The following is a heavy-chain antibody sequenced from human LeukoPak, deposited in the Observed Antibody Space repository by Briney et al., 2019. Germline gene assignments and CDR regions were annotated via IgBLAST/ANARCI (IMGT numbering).Heavy chain of an antibody. D-gene: IGHD3-22*01. CDR2: ISGSGGST. CDR1: GFTFSNYA. Sequence: GGSLRLSCAASGFTFSNYAMSWVRQAPGKGLEWVSAISGSGGSTYYADSVKGRFTISRDNSKNTLYLQMNSLRAEDTAVYYCAKDVVREEYYYDSSGYYGPQGFDPWGQGTLVTVSS. CDR3: AKDVVREEYYYDSSGYYGPQGFDP. V-gene: IGHV3-23*01. J-gene: IGHJ5*02.